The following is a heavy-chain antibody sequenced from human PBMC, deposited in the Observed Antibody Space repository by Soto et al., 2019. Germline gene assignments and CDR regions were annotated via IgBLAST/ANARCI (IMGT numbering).Heavy chain of an antibody. D-gene: IGHD5-12*01. J-gene: IGHJ6*03. CDR3: ARISVASRYMDV. CDR1: GGSISSSSYY. V-gene: IGHV4-39*01. CDR2: IYYSGST. Sequence: SETLSLTCIVSGGSISSSSYYWGWIRQPPGKGLEWIGSIYYSGSTYYSPSLKSRVTISGDTSKNQISLRLSSVAAANAAVYYCARISVASRYMDVWGKGTTVTVSS.